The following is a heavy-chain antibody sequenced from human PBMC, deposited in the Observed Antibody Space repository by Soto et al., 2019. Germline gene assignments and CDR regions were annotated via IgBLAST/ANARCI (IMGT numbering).Heavy chain of an antibody. CDR1: GFTFSSYA. CDR3: AKRLGGYYYDSSGLRGPFDY. Sequence: GGSLRLSCAASGFTFSSYAMSWFRQAPGKGLEWVSAISGSGGSTYYADSVKGRFTISRDNSKNTLYLQMNSLRAEDTAVYYCAKRLGGYYYDSSGLRGPFDYWGQGTLVTVSS. J-gene: IGHJ4*02. D-gene: IGHD3-22*01. CDR2: ISGSGGST. V-gene: IGHV3-23*01.